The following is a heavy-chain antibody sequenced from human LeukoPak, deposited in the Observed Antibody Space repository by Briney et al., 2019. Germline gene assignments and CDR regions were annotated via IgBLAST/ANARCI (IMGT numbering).Heavy chain of an antibody. Sequence: GGSLRLSCAASGFTFSSYWMHWVRQAPGKGLVWVSRIDSDGSSTSYADSVKGRFTISRDNAKNTLYLQMNSLRAEDTAVYYCAREDRGGPRLGYHWGQGTLVTVSS. D-gene: IGHD4-23*01. V-gene: IGHV3-74*01. CDR3: AREDRGGPRLGYH. CDR1: GFTFSSYW. J-gene: IGHJ5*02. CDR2: IDSDGSST.